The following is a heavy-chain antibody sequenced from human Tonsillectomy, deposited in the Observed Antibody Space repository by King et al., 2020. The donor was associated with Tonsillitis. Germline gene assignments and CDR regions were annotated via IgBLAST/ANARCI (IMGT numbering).Heavy chain of an antibody. V-gene: IGHV3-23*04. CDR2: ISTGGVNT. CDR3: AKDYVMGNYMGAFDV. CDR1: GFDFSTFA. Sequence: QLVESGGGLVQPGGSLTLSCGASGFDFSTFAMSWVRQAPGKGLEWVSAISTGGVNTYYADSVKGRFTISRDNDKKSLNLQMNSLRVDDTAVYYCAKDYVMGNYMGAFDVWGQGTMVTVSS. D-gene: IGHD3-10*01. J-gene: IGHJ3*01.